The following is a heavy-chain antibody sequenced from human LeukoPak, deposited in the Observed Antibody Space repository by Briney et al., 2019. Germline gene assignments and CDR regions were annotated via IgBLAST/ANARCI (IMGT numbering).Heavy chain of an antibody. CDR1: GGSISSSSYY. Sequence: SETLSLTCTVPGGSISSSSYYWGWIRQPPGKGLEWIGSIYYSGSTYYNPSLKSRVTISVDTCKNQFSLKLSSVTAADTAVYYCARGIAVAGTGYWGQGTLVTVSS. D-gene: IGHD6-19*01. V-gene: IGHV4-39*07. CDR2: IYYSGST. CDR3: ARGIAVAGTGY. J-gene: IGHJ4*02.